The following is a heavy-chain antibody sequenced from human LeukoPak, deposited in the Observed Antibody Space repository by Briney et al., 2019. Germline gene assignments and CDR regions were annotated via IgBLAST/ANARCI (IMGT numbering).Heavy chain of an antibody. CDR2: SYTGGGT. D-gene: IGHD1-1*01. J-gene: IGHJ5*02. CDR3: VRNWRRGWFDP. CDR1: GDSISSGDYY. V-gene: IGHV4-61*02. Sequence: SETLSLTCAVSGDSISSGDYYWSWIRQPAGKGLEWIGRSYTGGGTNYNPSLKSRVTISEDMSKNQFSLKLSTVTAADTAVYYCVRNWRRGWFDPWGQGILVTVSS.